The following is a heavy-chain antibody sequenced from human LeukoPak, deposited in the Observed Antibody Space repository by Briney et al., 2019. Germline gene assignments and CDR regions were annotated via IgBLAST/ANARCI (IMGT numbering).Heavy chain of an antibody. CDR1: GYTFTGYY. D-gene: IGHD2/OR15-2a*01. CDR3: ARALYAADDFDI. V-gene: IGHV1-2*04. Sequence: VASVKVSCTASGYTFTGYYMHWVRQAPGQGLEWMGWINPNSGGTNYAQKFQGWVTMTRDTSISTAYMELSRLRSDDTAVYYCARALYAADDFDIWGQGTMVTVSS. CDR2: INPNSGGT. J-gene: IGHJ3*02.